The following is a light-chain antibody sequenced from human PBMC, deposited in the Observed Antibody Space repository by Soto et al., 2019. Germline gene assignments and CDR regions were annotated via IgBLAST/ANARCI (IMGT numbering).Light chain of an antibody. CDR3: QQSDDSPGT. CDR1: QSISSSY. Sequence: IVLSQSAGTLSLSPGESATLSCRASQSISSSYLAWYQQKPGQPPRLLIYGASNRATAIPDRFSGSGSGTDFTLTISRLEAEDSTVYYCQQSDDSPGTFGQGTKVDIK. V-gene: IGKV3-20*01. J-gene: IGKJ1*01. CDR2: GAS.